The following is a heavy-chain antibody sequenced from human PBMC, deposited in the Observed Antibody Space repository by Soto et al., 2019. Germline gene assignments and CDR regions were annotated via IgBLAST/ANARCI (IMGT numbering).Heavy chain of an antibody. CDR2: ISAYNGNT. V-gene: IGHV1-18*04. Sequence: ASVKVSCTASGYTFISSDITGVRQAPGQGLEWMGWISAYNGNTNVPQNLQGRVILTTDTSTDTAYMELRSLRSDDTAMYYCARVRSPGHPPYNWFDPWGQGTLVTVSS. CDR1: GYTFISSD. CDR3: ARVRSPGHPPYNWFDP. J-gene: IGHJ5*02.